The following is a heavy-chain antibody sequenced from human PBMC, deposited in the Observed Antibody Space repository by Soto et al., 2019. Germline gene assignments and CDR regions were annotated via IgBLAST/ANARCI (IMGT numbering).Heavy chain of an antibody. CDR1: GGSISSDDYL. J-gene: IGHJ6*02. CDR3: ARVSYNSSPRYYYYGMDV. V-gene: IGHV4-31*03. Sequence: QVQLQESGPGLVKPSQTLSLTCTVSGGSISSDDYLWIRIRQHPGQGLDWFGHIYNSGSTNYNPSLKSRVTISVDTSKNQFSLTLNSVTAADTAVYYCARVSYNSSPRYYYYGMDVWGQGTTVTVSS. D-gene: IGHD6-6*01. CDR2: IYNSGST.